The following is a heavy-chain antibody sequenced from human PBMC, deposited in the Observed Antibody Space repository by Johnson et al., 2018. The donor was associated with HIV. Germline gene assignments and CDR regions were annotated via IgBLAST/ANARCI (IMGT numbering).Heavy chain of an antibody. D-gene: IGHD3-22*01. CDR2: ISSNGGST. CDR3: ARHSDYDSGGYGFANAFDI. J-gene: IGHJ3*02. Sequence: EVQLVESGGGLVQPGGSLRLSCAASGFTFSNYALYWVRQAPGKGLEYVSAISSNGGSTYYANSVKGRFSISRDNSKNTLYLQMGSLRAEDMAVYYCARHSDYDSGGYGFANAFDIWGQGTMVTVSS. V-gene: IGHV3-64*01. CDR1: GFTFSNYA.